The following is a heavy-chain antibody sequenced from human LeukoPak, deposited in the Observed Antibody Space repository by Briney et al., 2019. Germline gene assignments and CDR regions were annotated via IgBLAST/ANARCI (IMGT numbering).Heavy chain of an antibody. CDR2: IRQDGSDK. CDR1: GFMFSNYW. D-gene: IGHD2-15*01. Sequence: GGYLRRYCAASGFMFSNYWMGWVRQAPGKGLEWVTNIRQDGSDKDQEEYVRGRLTMSRDNAQNSLYLQRNSLGGEDADYYSCGRWGIAAALDRWGQGTLVTVSS. CDR3: GRWGIAAALDR. V-gene: IGHV3-7*01. J-gene: IGHJ5*02.